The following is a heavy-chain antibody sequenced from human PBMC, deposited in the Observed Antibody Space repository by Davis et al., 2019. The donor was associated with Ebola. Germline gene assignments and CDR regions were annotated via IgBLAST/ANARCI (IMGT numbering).Heavy chain of an antibody. V-gene: IGHV3-11*01. Sequence: GESLKISCAASGFTFSDYYLSWIRQAPGKGLEWVAHIQTSGVNVYYADPVKGRFTISRDNAKNSLYLQMDSLRAEDSAVYYCARAWTYAYDYWGQGTLVTVSS. J-gene: IGHJ4*02. CDR1: GFTFSDYY. D-gene: IGHD1-7*01. CDR3: ARAWTYAYDY. CDR2: IQTSGVNV.